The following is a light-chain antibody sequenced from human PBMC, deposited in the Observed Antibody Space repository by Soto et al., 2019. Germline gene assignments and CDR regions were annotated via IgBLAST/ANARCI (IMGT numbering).Light chain of an antibody. V-gene: IGKV3-11*01. CDR3: QQYSNWPIT. CDR2: DAS. CDR1: QSVSSY. Sequence: EIVLTQSPVTLSLYPGERATLSCRASQSVSSYLAWYQQKPGQAPRLLIYDASNRATGIPDRFSGSGSGTDFTLTFSSLEPEDFAVYYCQQYSNWPITFGQGTRLEI. J-gene: IGKJ5*01.